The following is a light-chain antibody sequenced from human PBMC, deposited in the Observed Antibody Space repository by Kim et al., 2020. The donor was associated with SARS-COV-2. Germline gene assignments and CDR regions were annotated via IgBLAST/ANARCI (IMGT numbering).Light chain of an antibody. J-gene: IGLJ3*02. Sequence: SSELTQDPTVSVALGQTVRITCQGDSLRSYYASWYQQKPGQAPLHVMYGKNNRPSGIPDRFSGSISGNTASLTITGAQAEDEADYYCDSRDSSGNHLVFG. CDR1: SLRSYY. CDR3: DSRDSSGNHLV. V-gene: IGLV3-19*01. CDR2: GKN.